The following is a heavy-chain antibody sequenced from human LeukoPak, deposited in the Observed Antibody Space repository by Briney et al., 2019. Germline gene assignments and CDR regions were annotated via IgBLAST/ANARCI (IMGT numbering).Heavy chain of an antibody. J-gene: IGHJ4*02. V-gene: IGHV5-51*01. CDR3: AREWGVEEQLAHFDY. Sequence: HGESLKISCKGSGYSFTSYWIGWVRQMPGKGLEWMGIIYPGDSDTRYSPSFLGQVTISADKSISTAYLQWSSLKASDTAMYYCAREWGVEEQLAHFDYWGQGTLVTVSS. CDR2: IYPGDSDT. D-gene: IGHD6-6*01. CDR1: GYSFTSYW.